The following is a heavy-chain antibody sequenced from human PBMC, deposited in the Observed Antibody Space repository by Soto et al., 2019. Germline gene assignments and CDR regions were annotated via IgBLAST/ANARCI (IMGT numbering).Heavy chain of an antibody. Sequence: QVQLVESGGGVVQPGRSLRLSCAASGFTFSRFGIHWVRQAPGRGLEWVAVISYDEIDKNYADSVKGRFTISRDNSKNEVYLQMNSLRAEDTAVYYCAKDLREMATIRPDYWGQGILVTVSS. V-gene: IGHV3-30*18. J-gene: IGHJ4*02. CDR1: GFTFSRFG. D-gene: IGHD5-12*01. CDR3: AKDLREMATIRPDY. CDR2: ISYDEIDK.